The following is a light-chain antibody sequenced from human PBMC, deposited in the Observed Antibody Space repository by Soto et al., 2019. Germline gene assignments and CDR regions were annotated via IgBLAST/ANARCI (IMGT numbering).Light chain of an antibody. CDR1: SSNIGAGFD. J-gene: IGLJ2*01. CDR3: QSFDTSLGRSV. V-gene: IGLV1-40*01. Sequence: QSVLTQPPSVSGAPGQRVTIPCTGTSSNIGAGFDVHWYQHLPGTAPKLLIYGNNHWPSGVPDRFSGSKSGTSASLAITGLQAEDEADYSCQSFDTSLGRSVFGGGTKLTVL. CDR2: GNN.